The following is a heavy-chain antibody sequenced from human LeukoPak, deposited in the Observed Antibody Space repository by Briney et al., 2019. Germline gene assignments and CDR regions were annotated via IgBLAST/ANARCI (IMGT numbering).Heavy chain of an antibody. J-gene: IGHJ4*02. D-gene: IGHD3-10*01. CDR2: IKQGGSEK. V-gene: IGHV3-7*01. CDR1: GFTFSSYW. Sequence: PGGSLRLSCAASGFTFSSYWMSWVRQAPGKGLDWVANIKQGGSEKYYVDSVKGRFTISRDNAKNSLYLQMNSLRAEDTAVYYCAKQYYSSGSYYPAFDYWGQGTLVTVSS. CDR3: AKQYYSSGSYYPAFDY.